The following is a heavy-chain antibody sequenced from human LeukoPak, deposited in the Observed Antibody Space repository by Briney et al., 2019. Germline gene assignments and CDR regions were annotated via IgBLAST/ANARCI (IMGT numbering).Heavy chain of an antibody. CDR1: GFTFSSYS. D-gene: IGHD1-26*01. CDR2: ISSSSSYI. V-gene: IGHV3-21*01. Sequence: PGGSLRLSCEVSGFTFSSYSMNWVRQAPGKGLEWVSSISSSSSYIYYADSVKGRFTISRDNAKNSLYLQMNSLRAEDTAVYYCARDLIVGATQFDYWGQGTLVTVSS. J-gene: IGHJ4*02. CDR3: ARDLIVGATQFDY.